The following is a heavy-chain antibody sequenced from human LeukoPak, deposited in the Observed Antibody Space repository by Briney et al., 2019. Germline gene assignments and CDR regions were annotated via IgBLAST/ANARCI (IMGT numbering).Heavy chain of an antibody. CDR1: GYTLTELS. CDR3: ATGGTTLKHYYYYYMDV. D-gene: IGHD2-2*01. Sequence: ASVKVSCKVSGYTLTELSMHWVRQAPGKGLEWMGGFDPEDGETIYAQKFQGRVTMTEDTSTDTAYMELSSLRSEDTAVYYCATGGTTLKHYYYYYMDVWGKGTTVTVSS. CDR2: FDPEDGET. J-gene: IGHJ6*03. V-gene: IGHV1-24*01.